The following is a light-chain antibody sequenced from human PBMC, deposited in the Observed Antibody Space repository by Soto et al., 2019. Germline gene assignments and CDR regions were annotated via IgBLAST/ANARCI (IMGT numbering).Light chain of an antibody. V-gene: IGKV3D-15*01. CDR2: DAS. CDR1: QSVSNN. CDR3: QQYNNWPPIT. Sequence: EIVLTQSPGTLSLSPGERATLSCRASQSVSNNYLAWYQQKPGQAPRLLIYDASNRATGIPARFSGSGPGTDFTLTISSLQSEDFAVYYCQQYNNWPPITFGQGTRLEI. J-gene: IGKJ5*01.